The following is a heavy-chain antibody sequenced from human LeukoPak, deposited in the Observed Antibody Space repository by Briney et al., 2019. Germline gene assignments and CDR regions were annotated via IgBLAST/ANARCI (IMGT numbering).Heavy chain of an antibody. CDR3: ARVAAAAPGDNWFDP. V-gene: IGHV4-59*01. J-gene: IGHJ5*02. Sequence: SETLSLTCTVSGGSISSYYWSWIRQPPGKGLEWIGYIYYSGSTNYNPSLKSRVTISVDTSKNQFSLKLSSVTAADTAVYYCARVAAAAPGDNWFDPWGQGTLVTVSS. CDR1: GGSISSYY. D-gene: IGHD6-13*01. CDR2: IYYSGST.